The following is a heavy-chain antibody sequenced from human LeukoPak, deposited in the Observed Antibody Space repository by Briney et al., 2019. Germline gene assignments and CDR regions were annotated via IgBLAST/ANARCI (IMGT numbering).Heavy chain of an antibody. V-gene: IGHV3-48*01. CDR2: ISSSSTTI. Sequence: GGSLRLSCAASGFTFSTYNMNWVRQAPGKGPEWVSYISSSSTTIYYADSVKGRFTISRDNAKNSLFLQMSSLRAEDTAVYYCARDLNSYGPWGYWGQGTLVTVSS. J-gene: IGHJ4*02. CDR3: ARDLNSYGPWGY. CDR1: GFTFSTYN. D-gene: IGHD5-18*01.